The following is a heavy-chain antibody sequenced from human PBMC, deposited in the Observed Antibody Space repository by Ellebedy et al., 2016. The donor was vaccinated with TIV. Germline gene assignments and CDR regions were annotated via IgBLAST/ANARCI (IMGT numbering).Heavy chain of an antibody. CDR1: GFSFSSYA. J-gene: IGHJ4*02. Sequence: GESLKISCAASGFSFSSYAMSWVRQAPGKGLEWVSGIVGSGGSRYADSVKGWFTISRDNSKSTLDLQMSSLRAEDTAVYYCAKDRTPGDGYWVFDFWGQGTLVTVST. V-gene: IGHV3-23*01. CDR3: AKDRTPGDGYWVFDF. CDR2: IVGSGGSR. D-gene: IGHD5-18*01.